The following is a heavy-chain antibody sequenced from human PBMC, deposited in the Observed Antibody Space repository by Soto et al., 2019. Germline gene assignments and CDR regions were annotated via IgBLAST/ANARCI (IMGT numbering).Heavy chain of an antibody. CDR1: GFTFSSYA. Sequence: EVQLLESGGGLVQPGGSLRLSCAASGFTFSSYAMSWVRQAPGKGLEWVSAISGSGGSTYYADSVKGRFTISRDNSKNTLYLQRNSLRAEDTAVYYCAKGRVDYGDYAQYFQHWGQGTLVTVSS. CDR3: AKGRVDYGDYAQYFQH. J-gene: IGHJ1*01. V-gene: IGHV3-23*01. CDR2: ISGSGGST. D-gene: IGHD4-17*01.